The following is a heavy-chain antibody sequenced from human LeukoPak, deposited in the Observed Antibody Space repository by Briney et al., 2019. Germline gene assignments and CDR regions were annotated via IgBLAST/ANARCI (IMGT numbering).Heavy chain of an antibody. CDR3: ARDHLPAGAPGYYMDV. J-gene: IGHJ6*03. V-gene: IGHV4-59*02. CDR1: GGSVSSHF. Sequence: PSETLSLTCTVSGGSVSSHFWSWIRQSPGKGLEWIGYIYNSGITNYNPSLKSRVTMSVDTSKNQFSLMLRSVTAADTAVYYCARDHLPAGAPGYYMDVWGKGTTVTVSS. CDR2: IYNSGIT. D-gene: IGHD4/OR15-4a*01.